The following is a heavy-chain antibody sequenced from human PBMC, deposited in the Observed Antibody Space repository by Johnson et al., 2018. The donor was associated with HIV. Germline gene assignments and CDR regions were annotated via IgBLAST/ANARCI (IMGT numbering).Heavy chain of an antibody. V-gene: IGHV3-30*04. Sequence: QLVESGGGVVQPGRSLRLSCAASRFTFSSHAMHWVRQAPGKGLEWVAVIWYDGSNKYYADSVKGRFTISRDNSKNTLYLQMNSLRAEDTAVYYCAKDRGLLDAFDIWGQGTMVTVSS. CDR1: RFTFSSHA. CDR2: IWYDGSNK. J-gene: IGHJ3*02. CDR3: AKDRGLLDAFDI.